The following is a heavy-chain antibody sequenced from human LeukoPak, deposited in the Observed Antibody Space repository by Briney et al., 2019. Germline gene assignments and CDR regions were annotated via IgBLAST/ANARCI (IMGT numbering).Heavy chain of an antibody. D-gene: IGHD1-26*01. J-gene: IGHJ5*02. CDR3: ARDPYSGSYWFDP. Sequence: PSETLSLTCAVYGGSFSGYYWSWIRQPPGKGLEWIGEINHSGSTNYNPSLKSRVTISVDTSKNQFPLKLSSVTAADTAVYYCARDPYSGSYWFDPWGQGTLVTVSS. CDR1: GGSFSGYY. V-gene: IGHV4-34*01. CDR2: INHSGST.